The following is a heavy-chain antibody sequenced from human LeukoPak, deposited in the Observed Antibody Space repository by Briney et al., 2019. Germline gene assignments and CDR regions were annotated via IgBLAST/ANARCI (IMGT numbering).Heavy chain of an antibody. CDR3: ARVGPWVNPDYYYYYMDV. D-gene: IGHD1-14*01. J-gene: IGHJ6*03. CDR2: ISSSGRTI. V-gene: IGHV3-48*03. Sequence: GGSLRLSCAASGFTFSSYEMNWVRQAPGKGLEWVSYISSSGRTIYYEDSVKGRFSISRDNAKNSLYLQMNSLRAEDTAVYYCARVGPWVNPDYYYYYMDVWGKGTTVTVSS. CDR1: GFTFSSYE.